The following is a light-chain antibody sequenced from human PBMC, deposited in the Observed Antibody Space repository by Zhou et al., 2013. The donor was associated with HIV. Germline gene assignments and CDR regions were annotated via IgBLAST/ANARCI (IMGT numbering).Light chain of an antibody. CDR2: DAS. J-gene: IGKJ4*01. CDR3: QQRSNWPPGLT. Sequence: EIVLTQSPATLSLSPGERATLSCRASQSVSSYLVWYQKKPGQAPRLLIYDASNRATGIPARFSGSGSGTDFTLTISSLEPEDFAVYYCQQRSNWPPGLTFGGGTKVEIK. V-gene: IGKV3-11*01. CDR1: QSVSSY.